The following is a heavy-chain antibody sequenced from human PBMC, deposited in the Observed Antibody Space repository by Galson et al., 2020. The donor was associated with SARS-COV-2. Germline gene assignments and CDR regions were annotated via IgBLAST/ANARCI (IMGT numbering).Heavy chain of an antibody. J-gene: IGHJ5*02. Sequence: KVSCKVSGYTLTELSMHWVRQAPGKGLEWMGGFDPEDGETIYAQKFQGRVTMTEDTSTDTAYMELSSLRSEDTAVYYCATGPVVAATVGWFDPWGQGTLVTVSS. CDR1: GYTLTELS. CDR3: ATGPVVAATVGWFDP. V-gene: IGHV1-24*01. CDR2: FDPEDGET. D-gene: IGHD2-15*01.